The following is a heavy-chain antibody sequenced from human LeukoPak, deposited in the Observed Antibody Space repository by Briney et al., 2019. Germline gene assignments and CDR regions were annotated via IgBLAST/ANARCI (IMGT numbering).Heavy chain of an antibody. D-gene: IGHD2-2*01. CDR1: GGSFSGYY. V-gene: IGHV4-34*01. J-gene: IGHJ4*02. CDR2: IHGSGTK. CDR3: ARGPSQRLARFDF. Sequence: SETLSLTCAVYGGSFSGYYWSWIRQPPGKGLEWIGEIHGSGTKNFSTTLKSRVTMSIDTSKNQSSLTMNSVTAADTAMYYCARGPSQRLARFDFWGQGVLVTVSS.